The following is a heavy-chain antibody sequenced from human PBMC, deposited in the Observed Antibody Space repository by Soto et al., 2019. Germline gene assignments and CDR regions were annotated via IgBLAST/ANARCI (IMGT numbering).Heavy chain of an antibody. D-gene: IGHD6-13*01. CDR1: GFNFRSYA. CDR3: AKGRGSRSTIAY. V-gene: IGHV3-23*01. J-gene: IGHJ4*01. Sequence: DVELSESGGGLVQPGGSLRLSCAASGFNFRSYAMSWVRRAPGKGLEWVSEISGSGGTSYFADSVRGRFTISRDNSKNTIYLQLSSMRSEYTADYFCAKGRGSRSTIAYWGHGTLVTVSS. CDR2: ISGSGGTS.